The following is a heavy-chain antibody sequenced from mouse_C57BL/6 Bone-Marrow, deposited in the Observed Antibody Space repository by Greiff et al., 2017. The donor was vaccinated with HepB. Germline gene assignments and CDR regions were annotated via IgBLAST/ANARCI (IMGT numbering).Heavy chain of an antibody. J-gene: IGHJ2*01. Sequence: VQLQQPGAELVKPGASVKLSCKASGYTFTSYWMQWVKQRPGQGLEWIGEIDPSDSYTNYNQKLKGKATLTVDTSSSTAYMQLSSLTSEDSAVYYCASHDFDYWGQGTTLTVSS. V-gene: IGHV1-50*01. CDR3: ASHDFDY. CDR2: IDPSDSYT. CDR1: GYTFTSYW.